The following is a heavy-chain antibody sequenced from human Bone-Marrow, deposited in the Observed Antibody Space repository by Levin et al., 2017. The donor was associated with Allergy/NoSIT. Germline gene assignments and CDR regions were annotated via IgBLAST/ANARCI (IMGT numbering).Heavy chain of an antibody. CDR2: ITGSGGSA. V-gene: IGHV3-23*01. D-gene: IGHD1-1*01. Sequence: GGSLRLSCAASGFTFSSYAMSWVRQAPGKGLEWVSAITGSGGSAYYADSVKGRFTISRDNSKNTLYLQMNSLRAEDTAVYYCANLDAFAFDIWGQGTMVTVSS. CDR3: ANLDAFAFDI. J-gene: IGHJ3*02. CDR1: GFTFSSYA.